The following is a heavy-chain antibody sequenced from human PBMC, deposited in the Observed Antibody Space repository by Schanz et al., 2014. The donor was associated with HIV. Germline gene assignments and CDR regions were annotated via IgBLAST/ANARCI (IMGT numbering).Heavy chain of an antibody. CDR1: GFIFDDYA. CDR2: ISGGSGST. J-gene: IGHJ5*02. V-gene: IGHV3-23*04. Sequence: EVQLVESGGGLVQPGRSLRLSCAASGFIFDDYAMYWVRQAPGKGLEWVSSISGGSGSTFYADSVKGRFTIARDNSEKTLYLHMNNLRVEDTAIYYCAKDRCSTTSCYGGNWFDPWGQGTLVTVSP. D-gene: IGHD2-2*01. CDR3: AKDRCSTTSCYGGNWFDP.